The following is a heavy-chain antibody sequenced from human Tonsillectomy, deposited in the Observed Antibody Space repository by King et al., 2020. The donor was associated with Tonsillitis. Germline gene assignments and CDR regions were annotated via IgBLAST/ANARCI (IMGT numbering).Heavy chain of an antibody. D-gene: IGHD1-26*01. CDR1: GFTFRSYS. Sequence: VQLVESGGGLVQPGGSLRLSCAASGFTFRSYSMNWVRQAPGRGLEGGSYISSRSSTISYADSVKGRFTISRDNAKNSMYLPMNSLRAEDTAVYYCARDRYSGWVADAFDIWGQGTMVTVSS. J-gene: IGHJ3*02. CDR2: ISSRSSTI. V-gene: IGHV3-48*01. CDR3: ARDRYSGWVADAFDI.